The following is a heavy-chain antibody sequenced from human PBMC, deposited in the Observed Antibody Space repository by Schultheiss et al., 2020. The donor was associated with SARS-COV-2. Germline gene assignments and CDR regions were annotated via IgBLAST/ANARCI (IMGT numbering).Heavy chain of an antibody. V-gene: IGHV4-38-2*01. D-gene: IGHD2-15*01. CDR2: IYYSGST. CDR3: ASQGGP. CDR1: GYSISSGYY. J-gene: IGHJ5*02. Sequence: SETLSLTCAVSGYSISSGYYWGWIRQPPGKGLEWIGYIYYSGSTYYNPSIKSRVTISVDTSKNQFSLKLSSVTAADTAVYYCASQGGPWGQGTLVTVSS.